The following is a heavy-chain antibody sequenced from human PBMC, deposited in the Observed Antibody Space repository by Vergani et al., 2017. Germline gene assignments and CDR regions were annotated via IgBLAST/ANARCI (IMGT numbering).Heavy chain of an antibody. Sequence: QVQLQESGPGLVKPSETLSLTCTVSGGSISSYYWSWIRQPPGKGLEWIGYIYYSGSTNYNPSLKSRVTISVDTSKNQFSLKLSSVTAADTAVYYCARGYVAEALSYWGQGTLVTVSS. CDR2: IYYSGST. D-gene: IGHD6-13*01. V-gene: IGHV4-59*01. J-gene: IGHJ4*02. CDR3: ARGYVAEALSY. CDR1: GGSISSYY.